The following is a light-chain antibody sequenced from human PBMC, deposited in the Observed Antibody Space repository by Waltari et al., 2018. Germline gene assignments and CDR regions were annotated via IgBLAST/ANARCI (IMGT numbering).Light chain of an antibody. CDR1: QSIDSW. Sequence: DIQMTQSPSTLSASVGDRVTITCRASQSIDSWLAWYQQRPGKVPKPRIYKASSLESGVPSRFSGSGSGTEFTLTISGLQPDDFATYYCQHYKTSSRTFGQGTKVEIK. J-gene: IGKJ1*01. V-gene: IGKV1-5*03. CDR2: KAS. CDR3: QHYKTSSRT.